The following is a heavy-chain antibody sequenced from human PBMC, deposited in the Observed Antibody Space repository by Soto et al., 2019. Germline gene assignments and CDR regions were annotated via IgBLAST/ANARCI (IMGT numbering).Heavy chain of an antibody. Sequence: PSETLSLTCAVYGGSFSGYYWSWIRQPPGKGLEWIGEINHSGSTNYNPSLKSRVTISVDTSKNQFSLKLSSVTAADTAVYYCGRSRYFDAFDIWGQGTMVTVSS. CDR1: GGSFSGYY. V-gene: IGHV4-34*01. CDR3: GRSRYFDAFDI. J-gene: IGHJ3*02. CDR2: INHSGST. D-gene: IGHD3-9*01.